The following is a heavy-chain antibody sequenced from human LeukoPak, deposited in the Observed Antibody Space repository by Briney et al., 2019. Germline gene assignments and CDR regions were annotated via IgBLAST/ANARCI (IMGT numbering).Heavy chain of an antibody. D-gene: IGHD3-22*01. CDR2: ISSNGGST. CDR3: AREADSSGYYYVNYYYYYGMDV. J-gene: IGHJ6*02. Sequence: GGSLRLSCAASGFTFSSYAKSWVRQAPGKGLEYVSAISSNGGSTYYANSVKGRFTISRDNSKNTLYLQMGSLRAEDMAVYYCAREADSSGYYYVNYYYYYGMDVWGQGTTVTVSS. CDR1: GFTFSSYA. V-gene: IGHV3-64*01.